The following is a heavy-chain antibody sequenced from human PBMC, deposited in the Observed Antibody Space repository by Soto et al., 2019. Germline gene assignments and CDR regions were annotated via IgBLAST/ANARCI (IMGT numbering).Heavy chain of an antibody. CDR3: ARDVRIAVAGRKYYFDY. CDR1: GDSVSSNSAA. V-gene: IGHV6-1*01. Sequence: SQTLSLTCAISGDSVSSNSAAWNWIRQSPSRGLEWLGRTYYRSKWYNDYAVSVKSRVTINPDTSKNQFSLQLNSVTPEDTAVYYCARDVRIAVAGRKYYFDYWGQGTLVTVPQ. D-gene: IGHD6-19*01. CDR2: TYYRSKWYN. J-gene: IGHJ4*02.